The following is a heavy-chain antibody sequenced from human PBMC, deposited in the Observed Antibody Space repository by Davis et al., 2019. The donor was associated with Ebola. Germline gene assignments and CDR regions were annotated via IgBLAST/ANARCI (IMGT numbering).Heavy chain of an antibody. CDR1: GYTFTSYA. V-gene: IGHV1-3*01. CDR3: ARGRYSSATEFADY. CDR2: INAGNGNT. Sequence: ASVKVSCTASGYTFTSYAMHWVRQAPGQRLEWMGWINAGNGNTKYSQKFQGRVTITADESTSTAYMELSSLRSEDTAVYYCARGRYSSATEFADYWGQGTLITVSS. D-gene: IGHD3-9*01. J-gene: IGHJ4*02.